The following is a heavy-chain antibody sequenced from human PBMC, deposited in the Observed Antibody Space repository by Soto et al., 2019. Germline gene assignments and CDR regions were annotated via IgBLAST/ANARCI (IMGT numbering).Heavy chain of an antibody. V-gene: IGHV3-66*01. Sequence: EVPLVESGGGLVQPGGSLRLSCAASGFTVSTNYMIWVRQAPGKGLERVSVIYSGGSTYYAESVKGRFTISRDNSKNTLYLQMNSLRAEDTAVYYCTNSGWSFAYWGQGTLVTVSP. D-gene: IGHD6-19*01. CDR3: TNSGWSFAY. CDR1: GFTVSTNY. J-gene: IGHJ4*02. CDR2: IYSGGST.